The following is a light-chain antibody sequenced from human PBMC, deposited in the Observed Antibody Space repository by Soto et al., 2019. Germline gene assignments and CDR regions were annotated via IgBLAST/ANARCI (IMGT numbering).Light chain of an antibody. V-gene: IGKV1-5*01. Sequence: DIQMTQSPSTLSASVGDRVTITCRASQTISSWLAWYQQKPGKAPKLLISDASTLVGGVPSRFSGRRSGTEFTITPSSLNPHDFANYYCQPYNSYSVTFGKGTKVDIK. J-gene: IGKJ1*01. CDR3: QPYNSYSVT. CDR1: QTISSW. CDR2: DAS.